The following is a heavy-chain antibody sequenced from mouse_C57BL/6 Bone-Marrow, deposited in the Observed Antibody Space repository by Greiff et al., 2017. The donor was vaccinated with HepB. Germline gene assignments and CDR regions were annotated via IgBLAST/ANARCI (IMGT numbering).Heavy chain of an antibody. CDR2: IDPSDSYT. CDR3: AREGGILLDYYAMDY. V-gene: IGHV1-69*01. J-gene: IGHJ4*01. Sequence: QVQLQQPGAELVMPGASVKLSCKASGYTFTSYWMHWVKQRPGQGLEWIGEIDPSDSYTNYNQKFKGKSTLTVDKSSSTAYMQLSSLTSEDSAVYYCAREGGILLDYYAMDYWGQGTSVTVSS. CDR1: GYTFTSYW.